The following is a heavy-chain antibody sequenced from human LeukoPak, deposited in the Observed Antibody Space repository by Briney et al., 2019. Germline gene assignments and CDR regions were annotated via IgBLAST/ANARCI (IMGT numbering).Heavy chain of an antibody. D-gene: IGHD5-18*01. CDR1: GGSFSGYY. V-gene: IGHV4-34*01. CDR2: INHSGST. J-gene: IGHJ4*02. CDR3: ARGRAAMARPFDY. Sequence: PSETLSLTCAVPGGSFSGYYWSWIRQPPGKGLEWIGEINHSGSTNYNPSLKSRVTISVDTSKNQFSLKLSSVTAADTAVYYCARGRAAMARPFDYWGQGTLVTVSS.